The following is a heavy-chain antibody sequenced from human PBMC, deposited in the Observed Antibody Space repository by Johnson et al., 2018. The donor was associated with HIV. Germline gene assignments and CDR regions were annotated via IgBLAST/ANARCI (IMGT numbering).Heavy chain of an antibody. V-gene: IGHV3-30*04. CDR3: ARRASGWHACDI. CDR2: ISYDGNTT. Sequence: QVQLVESGGGVVQPGRSLRLSCAASGFTSSSYAMHWVRQAPGKGLQWVAVISYDGNTTYYADSVKGRFTISRDNSKSTLYLQMNSLSVEDTAVYFCARRASGWHACDIWGQGTMVTVSS. J-gene: IGHJ3*02. CDR1: GFTSSSYA. D-gene: IGHD6-19*01.